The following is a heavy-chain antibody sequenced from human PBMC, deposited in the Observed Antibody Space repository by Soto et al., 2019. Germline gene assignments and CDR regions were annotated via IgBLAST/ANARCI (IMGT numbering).Heavy chain of an antibody. CDR3: ATLPRTIERTPAAIWSFDS. V-gene: IGHV1-24*01. Sequence: GASVKVSCKVSGYSLSDLSIHWVRQAPGKGLEWMSGLDAEDGETIYAQKLQGRGTMTEDTSTDTAYMELSSLTSEDTAMYYCATLPRTIERTPAAIWSFDSWGQGTLVTVSS. D-gene: IGHD2-2*01. J-gene: IGHJ4*02. CDR2: LDAEDGET. CDR1: GYSLSDLS.